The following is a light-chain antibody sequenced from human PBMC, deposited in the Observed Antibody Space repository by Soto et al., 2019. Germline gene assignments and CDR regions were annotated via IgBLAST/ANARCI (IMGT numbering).Light chain of an antibody. CDR3: QTWGSGIQV. Sequence: QAVLTQSPSASASLGASVKLTCILSSGHSSYAIAWHQQQPEKGPRYLMKLNSDGSHNRGDGVPDRFSGSSSGAERYLTISSLQSEDEADYYCQTWGSGIQVFGGGTKLTVL. CDR2: LNSDGSH. V-gene: IGLV4-69*01. J-gene: IGLJ3*02. CDR1: SGHSSYA.